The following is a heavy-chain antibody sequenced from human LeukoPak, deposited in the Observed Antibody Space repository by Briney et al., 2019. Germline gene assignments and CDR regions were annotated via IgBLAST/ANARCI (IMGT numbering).Heavy chain of an antibody. D-gene: IGHD2-2*02. V-gene: IGHV4-30-2*01. CDR1: GGSISSGGYY. Sequence: SETPSLTCTVSGGSISSGGYYWSWIRQPPGKGLEWIGYIYHSGSTYYNPSLKSRVTISVDRSKNQFSLKLSSMTAADTAVYYCARVLVVPAAIDYWGQGTLVTVSS. CDR2: IYHSGST. J-gene: IGHJ4*02. CDR3: ARVLVVPAAIDY.